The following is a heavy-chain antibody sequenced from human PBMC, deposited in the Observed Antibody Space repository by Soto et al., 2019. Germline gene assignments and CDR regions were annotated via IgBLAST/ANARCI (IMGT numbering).Heavy chain of an antibody. CDR1: GFTFNNYA. CDR3: ARTIAGGTLHAFDI. V-gene: IGHV3-23*01. D-gene: IGHD1-26*01. CDR2: TTADGGPT. J-gene: IGHJ3*02. Sequence: GGSLRLSCAASGFTFNNYAMDWVRQAPGKGLEWVSSTTADGGPTYYADSVRGRFTISRDNSKNTLYVQMNSLRAEDTAVYFCARTIAGGTLHAFDIWGQGTMVTVSS.